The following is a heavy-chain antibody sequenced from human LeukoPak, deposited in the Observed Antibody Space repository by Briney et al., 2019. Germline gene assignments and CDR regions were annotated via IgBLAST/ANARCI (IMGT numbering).Heavy chain of an antibody. CDR1: GYTFTSYD. V-gene: IGHV1-8*01. CDR2: MNLNSGNT. CDR3: AIDGYFDWLSQGSGDY. D-gene: IGHD3-9*01. Sequence: ASVKVSCKAAGYTFTSYDINWLRQATGQGLEWLGWMNLNSGNTGYEQKFQGRATMTRNTSISTAYMELSSLRSEDTAVYYCAIDGYFDWLSQGSGDYWGQGTLVTVS. J-gene: IGHJ4*02.